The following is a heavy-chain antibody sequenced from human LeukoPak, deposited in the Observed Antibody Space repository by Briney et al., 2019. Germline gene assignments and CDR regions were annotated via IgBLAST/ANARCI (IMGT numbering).Heavy chain of an antibody. V-gene: IGHV4-59*02. D-gene: IGHD2-2*02. CDR2: IFYSGST. CDR3: ARQNCSSTSCYTWGSAEYFQH. J-gene: IGHJ1*01. CDR1: SGSVSSYY. Sequence: SETLSLTCTVSSGSVSSYYWSYIRQPPGKGLEWIGYIFYSGSTNYNPSLKSRVTMSADTSKNQFSLKLSSVTAADTAVYYCARQNCSSTSCYTWGSAEYFQHWGQGTLVTVSS.